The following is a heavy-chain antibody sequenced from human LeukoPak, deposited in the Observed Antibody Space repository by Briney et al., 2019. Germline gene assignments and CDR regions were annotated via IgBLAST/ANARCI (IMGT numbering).Heavy chain of an antibody. J-gene: IGHJ6*02. CDR3: ASMDYDSSGYKDYYYYYGMDV. CDR1: GYSFTSYR. Sequence: GESLKISCKGSGYSFTSYRISWVRQMPGKGLEWMGRIDPSDSYTNYSPSFQGHVTISADKSISTAYLQWSSLKASDTAMYYCASMDYDSSGYKDYYYYYGMDVWGQGTTVTVSS. D-gene: IGHD3-22*01. CDR2: IDPSDSYT. V-gene: IGHV5-10-1*01.